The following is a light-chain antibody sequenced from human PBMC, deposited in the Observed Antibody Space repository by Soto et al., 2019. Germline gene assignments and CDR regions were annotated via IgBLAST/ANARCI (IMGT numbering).Light chain of an antibody. CDR2: LGS. CDR3: MQALQTAWT. V-gene: IGKV2-28*01. Sequence: DIVMTQSPLSLPVTPGEPASISCRSSQSLLHSNGYNYLDWYLQKPGQSPQLLIYLGSNRASGVPDRFSGSGSGTDFTLKISRVEAEDVGVYYCMQALQTAWTFGQGTPVEIK. CDR1: QSLLHSNGYNY. J-gene: IGKJ1*01.